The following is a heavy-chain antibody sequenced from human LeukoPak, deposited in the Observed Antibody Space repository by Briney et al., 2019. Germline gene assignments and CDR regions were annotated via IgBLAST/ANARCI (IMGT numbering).Heavy chain of an antibody. Sequence: GGSLRLSCAASGFTFSSYSMNWVRQAPGKGLEWVSSISSSSYIYYADSVKGRFTISRDNAKNSLYLQMNSLRAEDTAVYYCARVGRVAASDYWGRGTLVTVSS. CDR1: GFTFSSYS. D-gene: IGHD6-13*01. CDR3: ARVGRVAASDY. V-gene: IGHV3-21*01. J-gene: IGHJ4*02. CDR2: ISSSSYI.